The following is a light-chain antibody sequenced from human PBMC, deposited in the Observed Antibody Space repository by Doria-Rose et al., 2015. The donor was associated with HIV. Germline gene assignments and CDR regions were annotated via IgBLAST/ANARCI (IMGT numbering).Light chain of an antibody. CDR1: QSISSY. Sequence: DIRLTQSPSSLSTSVGARVTITCRASQSISSYLNWYQQKPGKAPKLLIYATSTLQSGVPSRFSGSGSGTDFTLTISSLQPEDFGTYHCQQSYSIPYTFGQGTKLEVK. CDR3: QQSYSIPYT. CDR2: ATS. V-gene: IGKV1-39*01. J-gene: IGKJ2*01.